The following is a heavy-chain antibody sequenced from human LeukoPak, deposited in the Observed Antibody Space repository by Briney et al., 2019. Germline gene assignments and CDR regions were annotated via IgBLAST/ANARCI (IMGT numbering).Heavy chain of an antibody. CDR3: ARVRYQLLEYFDY. D-gene: IGHD2-2*01. CDR2: ISGYNSNP. V-gene: IGHV1-18*01. CDR1: GYTFTSYG. J-gene: IGHJ4*02. Sequence: GASVKVSRKASGYTFTSYGISWVRQAPGQGLEWMGRISGYNSNPKYAQKFQGRVTMTTDTSTSTAYMELRGLTSDDTAVYYCARVRYQLLEYFDYWGQGTLVTVSS.